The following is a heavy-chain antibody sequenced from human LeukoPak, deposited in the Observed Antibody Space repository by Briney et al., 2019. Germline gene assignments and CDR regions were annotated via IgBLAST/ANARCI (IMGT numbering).Heavy chain of an antibody. J-gene: IGHJ6*03. CDR3: AKDHGRGIAATEGYMDV. CDR2: ISYDGSNK. CDR1: GFTFSSYG. Sequence: QPGGSLRLSCAASGFTFSSYGMHWVRQAPGKGLEWVAVISYDGSNKYYADSVKGRFTISRDNSKNTLYLQMNSLRAEDTAVYYCAKDHGRGIAATEGYMDVWGKGTTVTVSS. D-gene: IGHD6-13*01. V-gene: IGHV3-30*18.